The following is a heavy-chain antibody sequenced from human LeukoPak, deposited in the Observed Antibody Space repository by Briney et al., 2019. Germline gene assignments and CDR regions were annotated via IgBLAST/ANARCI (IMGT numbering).Heavy chain of an antibody. J-gene: IGHJ4*02. CDR1: GGSFSGYY. V-gene: IGHV4-34*01. Sequence: SETLSLTCAVYGGSFSGYYWSWIRQPPGKGLEWIGEINHSGSTNYNPSLKSRVTISVDTSKNQFSLKLSSVTAADTAVYYCAIFSMVRGVPDYWGQGTLVTVSS. D-gene: IGHD3-10*01. CDR2: INHSGST. CDR3: AIFSMVRGVPDY.